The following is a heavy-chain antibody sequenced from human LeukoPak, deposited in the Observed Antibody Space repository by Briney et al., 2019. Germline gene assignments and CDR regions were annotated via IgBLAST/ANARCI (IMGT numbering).Heavy chain of an antibody. CDR3: ARVRRRTDTYFDY. D-gene: IGHD5-18*01. V-gene: IGHV1-2*02. Sequence: ASVKVSCKASGYTFTGYYMHWARQAPGQGLEWMGWINPNSGGTNYAQKFQGRVTMTRDTSISTAYMELSRLRSDDTAVYYCARVRRRTDTYFDYWGQGTLVTVSS. J-gene: IGHJ4*02. CDR2: INPNSGGT. CDR1: GYTFTGYY.